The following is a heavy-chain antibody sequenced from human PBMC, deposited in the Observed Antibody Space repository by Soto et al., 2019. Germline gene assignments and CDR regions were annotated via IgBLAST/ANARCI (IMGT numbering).Heavy chain of an antibody. D-gene: IGHD6-19*01. CDR1: GGTFSSYA. Sequence: SVKVSCKASGGTFSSYAISWVRQAPGQGLEWMGGIIPIFGTANYAQKFQGRVTITADESTSTAYMELSSLRSEDTAVYYCALDSSGWADYFDYWGQGTLVTVSS. CDR3: ALDSSGWADYFDY. J-gene: IGHJ4*02. V-gene: IGHV1-69*13. CDR2: IIPIFGTA.